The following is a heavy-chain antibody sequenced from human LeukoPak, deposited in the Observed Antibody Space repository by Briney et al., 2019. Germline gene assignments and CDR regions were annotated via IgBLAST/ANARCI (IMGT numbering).Heavy chain of an antibody. CDR3: AREGQVTIFGVVSTWYYYGMDV. Sequence: ASVKVSCKASGYTITSYDINWVRQATGQGLEWMGWMNPNSGNTGYAQKFQGRVTMTRNTSISTAYMELSSLRSEDTAVYYCAREGQVTIFGVVSTWYYYGMDVWGQGTTVTVSS. V-gene: IGHV1-8*01. D-gene: IGHD3-3*01. CDR1: GYTITSYD. CDR2: MNPNSGNT. J-gene: IGHJ6*02.